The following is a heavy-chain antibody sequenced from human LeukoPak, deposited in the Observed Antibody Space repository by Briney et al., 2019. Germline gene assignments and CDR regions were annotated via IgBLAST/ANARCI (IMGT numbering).Heavy chain of an antibody. V-gene: IGHV3-23*01. Sequence: GGSLRLSCAASGFTFSSYAMSWVRQAPGKGLEWVSAISGSGGSTYYADSVKGRFTISRDNSKNTLYLQMNSLRAEDTAVYYCAKAKGVLRFLEWLDAFDIWGQGTMVTVTS. CDR1: GFTFSSYA. CDR2: ISGSGGST. D-gene: IGHD3-3*01. J-gene: IGHJ3*02. CDR3: AKAKGVLRFLEWLDAFDI.